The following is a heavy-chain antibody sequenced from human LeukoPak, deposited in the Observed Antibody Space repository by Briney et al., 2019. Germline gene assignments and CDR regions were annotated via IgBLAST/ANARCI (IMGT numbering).Heavy chain of an antibody. V-gene: IGHV3-30-3*01. CDR1: GFTFSSYA. Sequence: RSGGSLRLSCAASGFTFSSYAMHWVRQAPGKGLEWVAVISYDGSNKYYADSVKGRFTISRDNSKNTLYLQMNSLRAEDTAVYYCARDPETGYDFWSGYSRYYYYYGMDVWGQGTTVTVSS. CDR3: ARDPETGYDFWSGYSRYYYYYGMDV. CDR2: ISYDGSNK. J-gene: IGHJ6*02. D-gene: IGHD3-3*01.